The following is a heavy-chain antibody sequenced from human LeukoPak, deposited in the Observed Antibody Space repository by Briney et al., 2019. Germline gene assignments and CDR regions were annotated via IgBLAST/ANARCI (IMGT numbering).Heavy chain of an antibody. V-gene: IGHV3-30-3*01. Sequence: GGSLTLSCAASGFTFSSYALHWVRQAPGKGLEWVSLISFDGSNKYYAGSVKGRFTISRDNSKNTLHLQMNNLRPEDTALYYCVRGIGLSSGWYEFDYWGQGTLVTVSS. J-gene: IGHJ4*02. CDR1: GFTFSSYA. CDR3: VRGIGLSSGWYEFDY. CDR2: ISFDGSNK. D-gene: IGHD6-19*01.